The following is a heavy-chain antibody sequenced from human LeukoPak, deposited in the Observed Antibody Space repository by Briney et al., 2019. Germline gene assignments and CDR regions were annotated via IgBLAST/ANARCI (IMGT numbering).Heavy chain of an antibody. CDR1: GYTFTSYD. J-gene: IGHJ4*02. CDR3: ARGARGVHTPDGY. CDR2: VNPNSGNT. D-gene: IGHD5-18*01. Sequence: ASVKVSCKASGYTFTSYDINCVRQATGQGLEWMGWVNPNSGNTGYAQKFQGRVTMTRNTSISTAYMELSSLRSEDTAVYYCARGARGVHTPDGYWGQGTLVTVSS. V-gene: IGHV1-8*01.